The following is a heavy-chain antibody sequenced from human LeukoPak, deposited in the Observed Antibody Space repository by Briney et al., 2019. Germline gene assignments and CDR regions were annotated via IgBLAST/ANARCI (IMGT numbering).Heavy chain of an antibody. V-gene: IGHV4-34*01. D-gene: IGHD3-10*01. CDR1: GGSFSGYY. Sequence: SETLSLTCAVYGGSFSGYYWSWIRQPPGKGLEWIGEINHSGSTNYNPSLKSRVTISVDTSKNQFPLKLSSVTAADTAVYYCARGRITMVRGVITGSHWFDPWGQGTLVTVSS. CDR3: ARGRITMVRGVITGSHWFDP. CDR2: INHSGST. J-gene: IGHJ5*02.